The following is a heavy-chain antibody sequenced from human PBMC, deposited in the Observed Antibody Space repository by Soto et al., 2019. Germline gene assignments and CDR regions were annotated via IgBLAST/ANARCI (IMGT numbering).Heavy chain of an antibody. D-gene: IGHD6-19*01. Sequence: EVQLLESGGGLVQPGGSLRLSCAASGFTFSSYAMTWVRQAPGKGLEWVSAISGSGGSTYYADSVKGRFTISRDNSKNTLYLQMNSLRAEDTAVYYCAKRGGSGWAIDYWGQGTLVTVSS. V-gene: IGHV3-23*01. CDR3: AKRGGSGWAIDY. J-gene: IGHJ4*02. CDR1: GFTFSSYA. CDR2: ISGSGGST.